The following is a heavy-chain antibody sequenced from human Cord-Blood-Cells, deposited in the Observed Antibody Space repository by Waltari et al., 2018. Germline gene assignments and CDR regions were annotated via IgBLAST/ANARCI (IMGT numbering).Heavy chain of an antibody. J-gene: IGHJ3*02. CDR2: ISWDGGST. D-gene: IGHD6-6*01. CDR3: AKGGSSPNDAFDI. Sequence: EVQLVESGGVVVQPGGSLRLSCAASGFIFDDYTMHWVRQAPGKGLEWVSLISWDGGSTYYADSVKGRFTISRDNSKNSLYLQMNSLRTEDTALYYCAKGGSSPNDAFDIWGQGTMVTVSS. CDR1: GFIFDDYT. V-gene: IGHV3-43*01.